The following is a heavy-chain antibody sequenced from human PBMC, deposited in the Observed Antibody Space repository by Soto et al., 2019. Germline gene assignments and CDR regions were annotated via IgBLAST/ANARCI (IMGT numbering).Heavy chain of an antibody. CDR1: GGTFSSYA. V-gene: IGHV1-69*13. CDR3: ARDHGGNSGIFDY. CDR2: IIPIFGTA. D-gene: IGHD2-21*02. Sequence: SVKVSCKASGGTFSSYAISWVRQVPGQGLEWMGGIIPIFGTANYAQKFQGRVTITADESTSTAYMELSSLRSEDTAVYYCARDHGGNSGIFDYWGQGTLVTVSS. J-gene: IGHJ4*02.